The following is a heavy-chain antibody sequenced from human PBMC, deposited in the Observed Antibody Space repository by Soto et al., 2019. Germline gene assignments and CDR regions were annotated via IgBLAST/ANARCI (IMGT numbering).Heavy chain of an antibody. CDR1: GFTFRTYA. D-gene: IGHD2-2*01. Sequence: EVQLLDSGGGLVQPGGSLRLSCAASGFTFRTYAMSWVRQAPGKGLEWVSTISDSGTTYYANSVKGRFTISRDNSRNTLDLQMNSLRVEDMAVYYCAKGGEGSCSRTSCLYFSDSWGQGTLVTVSS. CDR3: AKGGEGSCSRTSCLYFSDS. CDR2: ISDSGTT. J-gene: IGHJ5*02. V-gene: IGHV3-23*01.